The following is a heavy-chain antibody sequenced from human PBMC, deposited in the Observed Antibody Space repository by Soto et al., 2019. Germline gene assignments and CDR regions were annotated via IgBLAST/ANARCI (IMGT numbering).Heavy chain of an antibody. CDR3: AREDCSGGSCYPYGGEYNWFDP. V-gene: IGHV1-58*02. J-gene: IGHJ5*02. Sequence: EASVKVCCKASGFTFTTSAMQWVRQARGQRLEWIGWIVVGSGHINYAQQFHERVTITGDMSTGTAYMELSSLRSEDTAVYYCAREDCSGGSCYPYGGEYNWFDPWGQGTLVTVSS. D-gene: IGHD2-15*01. CDR2: IVVGSGHI. CDR1: GFTFTTSA.